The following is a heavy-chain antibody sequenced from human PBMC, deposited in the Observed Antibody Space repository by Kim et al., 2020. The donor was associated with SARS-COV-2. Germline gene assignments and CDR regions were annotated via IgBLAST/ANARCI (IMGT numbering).Heavy chain of an antibody. CDR2: ISGSGGST. V-gene: IGHV3-23*01. CDR3: AKDLYYYDSSGYHTPGWYFDL. CDR1: GFTFSSYA. Sequence: GGSLRLSCAASGFTFSSYAMSWVRQAPGKGLEWVSAISGSGGSTYYADSVKGRFTISRDNSKNTLYLQMNSLRAEDTAVYYCAKDLYYYDSSGYHTPGWYFDLWGRGTLVTVSS. J-gene: IGHJ2*01. D-gene: IGHD3-22*01.